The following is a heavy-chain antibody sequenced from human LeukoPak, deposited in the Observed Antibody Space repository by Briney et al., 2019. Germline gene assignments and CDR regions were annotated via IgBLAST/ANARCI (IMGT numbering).Heavy chain of an antibody. V-gene: IGHV4-39*01. CDR2: IYYRGST. CDR1: GGSIRSSSYF. CDR3: ARLGGGDNYYDSSGYYYGY. D-gene: IGHD3-22*01. Sequence: SDPLSLTCTVSGGSIRSSSYFWRWTRQPPAKGLGWYVIIYYRGSTYYNPSLTSRVTISVDTSKNQFSLKLSSVTAAETAVYYCARLGGGDNYYDSSGYYYGYWGQGTLVTVSS. J-gene: IGHJ4*02.